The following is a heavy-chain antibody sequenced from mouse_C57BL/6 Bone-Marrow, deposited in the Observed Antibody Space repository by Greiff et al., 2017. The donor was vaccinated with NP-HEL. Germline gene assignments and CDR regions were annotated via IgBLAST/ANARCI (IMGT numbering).Heavy chain of an antibody. CDR1: GYTFTSYW. V-gene: IGHV1-55*01. D-gene: IGHD1-1*01. Sequence: VQLQQPGAELVKPGASVKMSCKASGYTFTSYWITWVKQRPGQGLEWIGDIYPGSGSTNYNEKFKSKATLTVDTSSSTAYMHLSSLTSEVSAVYSCARTPITAVVATPFDYWGQGTTLTVSS. J-gene: IGHJ2*01. CDR2: IYPGSGST. CDR3: ARTPITAVVATPFDY.